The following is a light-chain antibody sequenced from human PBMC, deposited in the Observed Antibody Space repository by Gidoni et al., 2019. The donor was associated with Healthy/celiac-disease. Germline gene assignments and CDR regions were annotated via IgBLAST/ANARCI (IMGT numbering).Light chain of an antibody. CDR3: QQLNSYPPLT. Sequence: DIQLTQSPSFLSASVGDRVTITCRASQGISSYLAWYQQKPGKAPKLLIDAASTLQSGVPSRFSGSGSGTEFTLKISSLQPEDFATYYCQQLNSYPPLTFGGGTKVEIK. CDR2: AAS. V-gene: IGKV1-9*01. J-gene: IGKJ4*01. CDR1: QGISSY.